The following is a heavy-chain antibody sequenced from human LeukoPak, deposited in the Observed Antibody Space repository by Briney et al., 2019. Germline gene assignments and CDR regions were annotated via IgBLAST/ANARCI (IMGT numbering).Heavy chain of an antibody. D-gene: IGHD6-6*01. CDR2: IYYSGST. J-gene: IGHJ3*02. V-gene: IGHV4-59*01. Sequence: SETLSHTCTVSGGSISSYYWSWIRQPPGKGLEWIGYIYYSGSTNYNPSLKSRVTISVDTSKNQFSLKLSSVTAADTAVYYCARSVPQPIAARPSYAFDIWGQGTMVTVSS. CDR1: GGSISSYY. CDR3: ARSVPQPIAARPSYAFDI.